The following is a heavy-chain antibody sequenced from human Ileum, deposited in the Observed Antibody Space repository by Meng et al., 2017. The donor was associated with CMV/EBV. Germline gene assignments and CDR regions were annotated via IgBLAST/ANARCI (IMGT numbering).Heavy chain of an antibody. J-gene: IGHJ6*02. CDR3: ARDQSSYYTLGGGMDF. CDR2: INSDGSNT. Sequence: GESPKIPLAGPGFLFSSYWMHWVRQAPGKGLVWVSRINSDGSNTNLADSVKGRFTISRNNAKNTLYMKMNSLRAEDTAVYYGARDQSSYYTLGGGMDFWGQGTTVTVSS. D-gene: IGHD3-3*01. V-gene: IGHV3-74*01. CDR1: GFLFSSYW.